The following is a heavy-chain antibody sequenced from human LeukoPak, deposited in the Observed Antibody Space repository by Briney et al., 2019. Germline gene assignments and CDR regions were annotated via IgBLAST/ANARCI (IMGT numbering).Heavy chain of an antibody. V-gene: IGHV3-30-3*01. CDR3: AKDQENYDFWSGYWDAFDI. CDR2: ISYDGSNK. D-gene: IGHD3-3*01. CDR1: GFTFSRYA. Sequence: GGSLRLSCAASGFTFSRYAMHWVRQAPGKGLEWVAVISYDGSNKYYADSVKGRFTISRDNSKNTLYLQMNSLRAEDTAVYYCAKDQENYDFWSGYWDAFDIWGQRTMVTVSS. J-gene: IGHJ3*02.